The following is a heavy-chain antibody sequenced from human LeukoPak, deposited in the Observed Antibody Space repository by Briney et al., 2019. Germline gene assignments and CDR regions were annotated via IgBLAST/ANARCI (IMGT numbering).Heavy chain of an antibody. D-gene: IGHD5-18*01. CDR1: GYSFTSYW. CDR3: AGAPGYGYLFDY. Sequence: GESLKISCKGSGYSFTSYWISWVRQMPGKGLEWMGRIDPSDSYTNYSPSFQGHVTISADKSISTAYLQWSSLKASDTAMYYCAGAPGYGYLFDYWGQGTLVTVSS. V-gene: IGHV5-10-1*01. CDR2: IDPSDSYT. J-gene: IGHJ4*02.